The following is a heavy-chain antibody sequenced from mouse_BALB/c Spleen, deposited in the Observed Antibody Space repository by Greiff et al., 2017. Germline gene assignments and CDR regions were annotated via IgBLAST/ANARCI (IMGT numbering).Heavy chain of an antibody. Sequence: EVQLQQSGAELVKPGASVKLSCTASGFNIKDTYMHWVKQRPEQGLEWIGWIDPENGNTIYDPKFQGKASITADTSSNTAYLQLSSLTSEDTAVYYCALYYGSRGAMDYWGQGTSVTVSS. CDR2: IDPENGNT. J-gene: IGHJ4*01. D-gene: IGHD1-1*01. CDR3: ALYYGSRGAMDY. CDR1: GFNIKDTY. V-gene: IGHV14-3*02.